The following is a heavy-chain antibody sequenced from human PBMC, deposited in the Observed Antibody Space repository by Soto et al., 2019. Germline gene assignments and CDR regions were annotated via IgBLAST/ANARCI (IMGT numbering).Heavy chain of an antibody. J-gene: IGHJ5*02. CDR2: IIPIFGTA. Sequence: QVQLVQSGAEVKKPGSSVKVSCKASGGTFSSYAISWVRQAPGQGLEWMGGIIPIFGTANYAQKFPGRVTITADESTSTAYMELSSLRSEDTAVYYCARGLRIAAAGTRGGVWFDPWGQGTLVTVSS. V-gene: IGHV1-69*12. CDR3: ARGLRIAAAGTRGGVWFDP. CDR1: GGTFSSYA. D-gene: IGHD6-13*01.